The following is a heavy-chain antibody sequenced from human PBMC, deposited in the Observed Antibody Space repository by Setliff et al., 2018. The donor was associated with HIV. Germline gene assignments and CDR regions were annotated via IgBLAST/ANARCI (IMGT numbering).Heavy chain of an antibody. J-gene: IGHJ4*02. CDR3: AREYYYDSSGYGY. CDR2: IYHSGST. CDR1: GYSISSGYY. V-gene: IGHV4-38-2*02. D-gene: IGHD3-22*01. Sequence: ASETLSLTCAVSGYSISSGYYWGWIRQPPGKGLEWIGSIYHSGSTYDSPSLKSRVTISVDTSKNQFSLKLSSVTAADTAVYYCAREYYYDSSGYGYWGQGTLVTVSS.